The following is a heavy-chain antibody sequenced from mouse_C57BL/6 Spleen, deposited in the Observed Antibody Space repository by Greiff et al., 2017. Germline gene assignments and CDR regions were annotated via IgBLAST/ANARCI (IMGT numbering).Heavy chain of an antibody. CDR3: ARRAYDYDGYFDV. J-gene: IGHJ1*03. Sequence: EVQVVESGGGLVKPGGSLKLSCAASGFTFSDYGMHWVRQAPEKGLEWVAYISSGISTIYYADTVKGRFTISRDNAKNTLFLQMTSLRSEDTAMYYCARRAYDYDGYFDVWGTGTTVTVSS. V-gene: IGHV5-17*01. CDR2: ISSGISTI. CDR1: GFTFSDYG. D-gene: IGHD2-4*01.